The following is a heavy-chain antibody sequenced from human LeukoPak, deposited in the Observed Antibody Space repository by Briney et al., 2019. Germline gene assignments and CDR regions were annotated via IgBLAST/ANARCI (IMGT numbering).Heavy chain of an antibody. D-gene: IGHD4-17*01. CDR2: ISSSSSYI. CDR3: VTVKFGDYAIDY. V-gene: IGHV3-21*01. CDR1: GFTFSTYS. J-gene: IGHJ4*02. Sequence: GGSLRLSCAASGFTFSTYSMNWVRQAPGKGLEWVSSISSSSSYIFYADSVKGRFTMSRDNAENSLYLQMNSLRAEDTAVYYCVTVKFGDYAIDYWGQGTLVTVSS.